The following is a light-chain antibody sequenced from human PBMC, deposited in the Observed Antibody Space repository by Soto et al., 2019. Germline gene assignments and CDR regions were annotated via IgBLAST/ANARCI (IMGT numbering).Light chain of an antibody. CDR3: QQFKIFPFT. CDR1: QDISTT. J-gene: IGKJ4*02. CDR2: DVS. Sequence: AIQLTQSPSSLSASVGDRVAITCRASQDISTTLAWYQQKPGKAPQLLISDVSSLEDGVPARFSGSGSGTDFVFTINSLQPEEFATYYCQQFKIFPFTFGGGTIVDIK. V-gene: IGKV1-13*02.